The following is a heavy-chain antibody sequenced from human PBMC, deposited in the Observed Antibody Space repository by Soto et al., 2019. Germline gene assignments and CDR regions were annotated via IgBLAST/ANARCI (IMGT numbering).Heavy chain of an antibody. V-gene: IGHV4-59*11. Sequence: SETLSLPCTVSGTSLSGHFWGWMRQPPGKGLEWIGYGYYSGSTLYNPSLKSRVTISLDTSKNHFSLRLNSVTSADTAVYYCARGVYLSLVRTGWFDPWGQGTLVTVSS. CDR2: GYYSGST. CDR1: GTSLSGHF. J-gene: IGHJ5*02. CDR3: ARGVYLSLVRTGWFDP. D-gene: IGHD3-10*01.